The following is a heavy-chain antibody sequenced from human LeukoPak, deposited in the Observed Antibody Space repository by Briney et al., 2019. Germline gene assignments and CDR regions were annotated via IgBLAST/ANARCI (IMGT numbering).Heavy chain of an antibody. Sequence: GGSLRLSCAASGFTFSTYSMNWVRQAPGKGLEWVSYISSSSSTIYYADSVKGRFTISRDNARNSLYLQMNSLRAEDTVVYYCARGATGDRLGYWGQGTLVTVSS. D-gene: IGHD7-27*01. J-gene: IGHJ4*02. CDR2: ISSSSSTI. CDR1: GFTFSTYS. CDR3: ARGATGDRLGY. V-gene: IGHV3-48*01.